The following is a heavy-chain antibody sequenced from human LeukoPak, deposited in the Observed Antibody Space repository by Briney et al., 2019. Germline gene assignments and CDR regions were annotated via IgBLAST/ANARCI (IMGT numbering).Heavy chain of an antibody. CDR3: AKLRYSSSWYLEYFQH. CDR2: TYYRSKWYN. Sequence: SQTLSLTCAISGDSVSSNSAAWNWIRQSPSRGLEWLGRTYYRSKWYNDYAVSVKSRITINPDTSKNQFSLQLNSVTPEDTAVYYCAKLRYSSSWYLEYFQHWGQGTLVTVSS. J-gene: IGHJ1*01. CDR1: GDSVSSNSAA. D-gene: IGHD6-13*01. V-gene: IGHV6-1*01.